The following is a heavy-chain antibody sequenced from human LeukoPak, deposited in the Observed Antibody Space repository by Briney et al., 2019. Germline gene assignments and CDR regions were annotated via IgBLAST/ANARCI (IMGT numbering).Heavy chain of an antibody. Sequence: GGSLRLSCAASGFTFSSYGMHWVRQAPGKGLEWVAVIWYDGSNKYYADSVKGRFTISRDNSKNTLYLQMNSLRAEDTAVYYCARAHQIVGAIDNYYYYGMDVWGQGTTVTVSS. CDR3: ARAHQIVGAIDNYYYYGMDV. CDR1: GFTFSSYG. V-gene: IGHV3-33*01. J-gene: IGHJ6*02. CDR2: IWYDGSNK. D-gene: IGHD1-26*01.